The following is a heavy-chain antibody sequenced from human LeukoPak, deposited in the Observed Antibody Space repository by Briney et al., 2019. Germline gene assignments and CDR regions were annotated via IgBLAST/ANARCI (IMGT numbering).Heavy chain of an antibody. CDR2: IWDDGTNK. CDR3: ARVSESGNSDY. J-gene: IGHJ4*02. V-gene: IGHV3-33*01. D-gene: IGHD4-23*01. CDR1: GFSFTSYG. Sequence: GGSLRLSWAASGFSFTSYGMHWVRQAPGKGLEWVAVIWDDGTNKYYADSVKGRFTISRDTSNNMLYLQMNSLRAEDTAVYYCARVSESGNSDYWGQGTLVPVSS.